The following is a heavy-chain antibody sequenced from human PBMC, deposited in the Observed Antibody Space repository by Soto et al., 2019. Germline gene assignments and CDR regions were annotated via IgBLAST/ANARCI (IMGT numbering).Heavy chain of an antibody. V-gene: IGHV1-3*01. Sequence: QVQLVQSGAEVKKPGASVKVSCKASGYTFTSYAMHWVRQAPGQRLEWMGWINAGNGNTKYSQKFQGRVTITRDTARSTAYMELSSLRPEDTAVYYWARDSGGMDVWGQGTTVTVSS. CDR1: GYTFTSYA. J-gene: IGHJ6*02. CDR2: INAGNGNT. CDR3: ARDSGGMDV.